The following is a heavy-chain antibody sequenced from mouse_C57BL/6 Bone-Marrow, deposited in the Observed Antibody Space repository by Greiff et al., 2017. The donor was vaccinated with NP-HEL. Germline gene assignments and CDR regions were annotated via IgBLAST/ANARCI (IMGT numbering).Heavy chain of an antibody. Sequence: EVKLQQSGPELVKPGASVKISCKASGYTFTDYYMNWVKQSHGKSLEWIGDINPNNGGTSYNQKFKGKATLTVDKSSSTAYMELRSLTSEDSAVYYCARPYYYGSSWAYWGQGTLVTVSA. D-gene: IGHD1-1*01. CDR2: INPNNGGT. CDR3: ARPYYYGSSWAY. J-gene: IGHJ3*01. V-gene: IGHV1-26*01. CDR1: GYTFTDYY.